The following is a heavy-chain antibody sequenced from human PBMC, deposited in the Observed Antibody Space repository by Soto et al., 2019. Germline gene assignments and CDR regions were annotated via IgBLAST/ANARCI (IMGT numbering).Heavy chain of an antibody. CDR2: ISSNGGST. J-gene: IGHJ4*02. D-gene: IGHD5-12*01. CDR3: ARRSGYNVDY. Sequence: EVQLVESGGGLVQPGGSLRLSCAASGFTFSSYAMHWVRQAPGKGLEYVSAISSNGGSTYYANSVKGRCTISRENSKKTLYLQMGSLSAEDMAVYDSARRSGYNVDYWGQRSLVNVS. V-gene: IGHV3-64*01. CDR1: GFTFSSYA.